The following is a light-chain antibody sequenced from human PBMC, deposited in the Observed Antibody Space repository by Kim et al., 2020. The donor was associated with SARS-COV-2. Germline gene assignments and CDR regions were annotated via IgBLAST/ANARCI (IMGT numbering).Light chain of an antibody. CDR1: NSDVGSYNR. J-gene: IGLJ2*01. CDR3: SSYSTTTVL. Sequence: QSALTQPASVSESPGQSITISCTGTNSDVGSYNRVSWYQQHPGKAPKLMIYDVSKRPSGVSNRFSGSKSGNTASLTISGLQAEDVADYYCSSYSTTTVLFGGGTQLTVL. V-gene: IGLV2-14*01. CDR2: DVS.